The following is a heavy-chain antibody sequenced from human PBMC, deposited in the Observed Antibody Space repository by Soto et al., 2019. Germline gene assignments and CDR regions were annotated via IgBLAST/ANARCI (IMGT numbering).Heavy chain of an antibody. J-gene: IGHJ4*02. Sequence: QVQLVESGGDLVKPXXSXRLSCAAXGYTFSDYYMSWIRQAPGKGLEWISYIDTSGTKIYYADSVKGRFTITRDNAKNSLYLEMNSLRDEDTAVYYCASHYDMWSGYLSPVDYWGQGTLVTVSS. CDR1: GYTFSDYY. CDR3: ASHYDMWSGYLSPVDY. D-gene: IGHD3-3*01. CDR2: IDTSGTKI. V-gene: IGHV3-11*01.